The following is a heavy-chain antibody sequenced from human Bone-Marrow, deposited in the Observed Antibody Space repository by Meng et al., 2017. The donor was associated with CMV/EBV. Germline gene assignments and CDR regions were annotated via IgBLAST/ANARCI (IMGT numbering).Heavy chain of an antibody. D-gene: IGHD3-10*01. CDR1: GFTFSSYS. CDR3: ARVRSPAYGYYYYGMDV. J-gene: IGHJ6*02. CDR2: ISSSSSYI. Sequence: GESLKISCAASGFTFSSYSMNWVRQAPGKGLEWVSSISSSSSYIYYADSVKGRFTISRDNAKNSLYLQMNSLRAEDTALYHCARVRSPAYGYYYYGMDVWGQGTTVTVSS. V-gene: IGHV3-21*04.